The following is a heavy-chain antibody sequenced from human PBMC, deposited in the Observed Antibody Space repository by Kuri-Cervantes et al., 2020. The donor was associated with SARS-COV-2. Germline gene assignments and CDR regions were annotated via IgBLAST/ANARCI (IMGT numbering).Heavy chain of an antibody. CDR1: GLAFSNYV. V-gene: IGHV3-23*01. D-gene: IGHD4-23*01. CDR2: IGGSVIIT. Sequence: GESLKISCPASGLAFSNYVMSWVRQSPGKGLECVSSIGGSVIITYYADSVRGRFSIARDNYKNTMYLHINSLRAEDTDVYSCALGGPTVATPFADWGQGTLVTVSS. J-gene: IGHJ4*02. CDR3: ALGGPTVATPFAD.